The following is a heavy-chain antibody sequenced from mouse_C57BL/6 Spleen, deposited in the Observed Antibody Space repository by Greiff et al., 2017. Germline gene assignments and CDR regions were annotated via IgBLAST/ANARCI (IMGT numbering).Heavy chain of an antibody. CDR3: ARGPISYYYGSSLLDY. D-gene: IGHD1-1*01. V-gene: IGHV1-19*01. J-gene: IGHJ2*01. Sequence: EVQLQQSGPVLVKPGASVKMSCKASGYTFTDYYMNWVKQSHGKSLEWIGVINPYNGGTSYNQKFKGKATLTVDKSSSTAYMELNSLTSEDSAVYYCARGPISYYYGSSLLDYWGQGTTLTVSS. CDR1: GYTFTDYY. CDR2: INPYNGGT.